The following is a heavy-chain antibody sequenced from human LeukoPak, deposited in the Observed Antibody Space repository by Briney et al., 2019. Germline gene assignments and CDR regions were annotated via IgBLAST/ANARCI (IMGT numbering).Heavy chain of an antibody. CDR1: GYTFTSYG. D-gene: IGHD3-22*01. J-gene: IGHJ6*03. CDR2: ISAYNGNT. CDR3: ARANRVRYYYDSSGTDYYMDG. Sequence: ASVKVSCKASGYTFTSYGISWVRQAPGQGLEWMGWISAYNGNTNYAQKLQGRVTMTTDTSTSTAYMELRSLRSDDTAVYYCARANRVRYYYDSSGTDYYMDGWGKGTTVTVSS. V-gene: IGHV1-18*01.